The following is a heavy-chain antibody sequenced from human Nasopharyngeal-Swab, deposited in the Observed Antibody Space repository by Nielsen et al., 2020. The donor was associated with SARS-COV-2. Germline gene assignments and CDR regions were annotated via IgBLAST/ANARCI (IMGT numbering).Heavy chain of an antibody. CDR1: GFSFPSSA. Sequence: SVQVSCKASGFSFPSSAMQWLRQARGQGLEWIGWIVVGSGKTNYAQKFQERATISRDRSTSTVYMELSSLRSDATAVYYCAAIDLSSTSYGDWYFDLWGRGTLVTVSS. CDR2: IVVGSGKT. J-gene: IGHJ2*01. V-gene: IGHV1-58*02. CDR3: AAIDLSSTSYGDWYFDL. D-gene: IGHD2-2*01.